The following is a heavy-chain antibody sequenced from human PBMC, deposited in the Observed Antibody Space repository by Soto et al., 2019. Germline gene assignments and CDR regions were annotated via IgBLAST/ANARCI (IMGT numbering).Heavy chain of an antibody. Sequence: SQTLSLTCVISGDRVSSNSAAWNWIRQSPSRGFEWLGRTYYRSKWYNDYAVSVKSRITINPDTSKNQFPLQLNSVTPEDTAVIYCARTIGMAVSLHAFDIWGQGTMVTVS. V-gene: IGHV6-1*01. CDR3: ARTIGMAVSLHAFDI. CDR1: GDRVSSNSAA. D-gene: IGHD6-19*01. J-gene: IGHJ3*02. CDR2: TYYRSKWYN.